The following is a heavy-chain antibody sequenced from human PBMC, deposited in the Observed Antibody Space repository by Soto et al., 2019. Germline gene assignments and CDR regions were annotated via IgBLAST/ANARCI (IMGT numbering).Heavy chain of an antibody. CDR2: ISYDGSNK. J-gene: IGHJ4*02. V-gene: IGHV3-30-3*01. D-gene: IGHD6-19*01. CDR1: GFTFSSYA. Sequence: PGGSLRLSCAASGFTFSSYAMDWVRQAPGKGLEWVAVISYDGSNKYYADSVKGRFTISRDNSKNTLYLQMNSLRAEDTAVYYCARDRVAVATFDYWGQGTLVTVSS. CDR3: ARDRVAVATFDY.